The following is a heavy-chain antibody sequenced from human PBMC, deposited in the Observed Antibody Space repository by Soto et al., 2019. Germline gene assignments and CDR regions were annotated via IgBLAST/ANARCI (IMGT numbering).Heavy chain of an antibody. CDR3: VTTLDY. CDR1: GFTFSSYA. CDR2: ISYDGSNK. V-gene: IGHV3-30-3*01. Sequence: QVQLVESGGGVVQPGRSLRLSCAASGFTFSSYAMHWVRQAPGKGLEWVAVISYDGSNKYYADSVKGRFTISRDNSKNTLYLQMNSLRAEDTAVYYCVTTLDYWGQGTLVTVSS. J-gene: IGHJ4*02. D-gene: IGHD4-17*01.